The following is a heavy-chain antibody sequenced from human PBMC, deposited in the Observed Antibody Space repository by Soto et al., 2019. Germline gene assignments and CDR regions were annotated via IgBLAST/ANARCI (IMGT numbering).Heavy chain of an antibody. D-gene: IGHD6-13*01. V-gene: IGHV3-53*04. J-gene: IGHJ6*03. CDR3: ASILYSNIFYYYYMDV. CDR1: GFTVTSNY. CDR2: IYSGGST. Sequence: EVQLVESGGTLVQPGGSLRLSCAASGFTVTSNYMSWVRQAPGKGLEWVSIIYSGGSTYYADSVKGRFTISRHNSRNTLYLQMNSLRTEDTAVYYCASILYSNIFYYYYMDVWGKGTTVTVSS.